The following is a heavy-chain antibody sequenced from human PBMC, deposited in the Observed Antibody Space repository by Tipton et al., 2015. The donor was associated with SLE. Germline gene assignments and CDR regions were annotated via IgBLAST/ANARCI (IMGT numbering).Heavy chain of an antibody. D-gene: IGHD3-3*01. CDR3: ARAKRTIFGVVNPFDI. Sequence: TLSLTCTVSGGSLSGGDYYWGWIRQPPGKGLEWIGSIYYSGTTYYNPSLKSRVTISVDTSKNQFSLKLSSLTAADTAVYYCARAKRTIFGVVNPFDIWGQGTMVTVSS. V-gene: IGHV4-39*07. J-gene: IGHJ3*02. CDR1: GGSLSGGDYY. CDR2: IYYSGTT.